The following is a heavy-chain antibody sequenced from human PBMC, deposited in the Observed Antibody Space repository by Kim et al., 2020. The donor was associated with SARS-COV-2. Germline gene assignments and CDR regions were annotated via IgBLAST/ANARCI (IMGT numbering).Heavy chain of an antibody. J-gene: IGHJ6*02. CDR1: GGTFSSYA. V-gene: IGHV1-69*13. CDR3: ARGGYSLRLYYYYGMDV. CDR2: IIPIFGTA. Sequence: SVKVSCKASGGTFSSYAISWVRQAPGQGLEWMGGIIPIFGTANYAQKFQGRVTITADESTSTAYMELSSLRSEDTAVHYCARGGYSLRLYYYYGMDVWGQGTTVTVSS. D-gene: IGHD5-18*01.